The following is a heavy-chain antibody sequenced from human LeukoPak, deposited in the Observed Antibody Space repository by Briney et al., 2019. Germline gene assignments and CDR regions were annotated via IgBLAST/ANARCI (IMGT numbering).Heavy chain of an antibody. CDR1: GFTFSDYY. J-gene: IGHJ5*02. CDR3: AKATHNRGYIVVVVAATPDWFDP. D-gene: IGHD2-15*01. CDR2: ISGSGGST. Sequence: GGSLRLSCAASGFTFSDYYMSWVRQAPGKGLEWVSAISGSGGSTYYADSVKGRFTISRDNSKNTLYLQMNSLRAEDTAVYYCAKATHNRGYIVVVVAATPDWFDPWGQGTLVTVSS. V-gene: IGHV3-23*01.